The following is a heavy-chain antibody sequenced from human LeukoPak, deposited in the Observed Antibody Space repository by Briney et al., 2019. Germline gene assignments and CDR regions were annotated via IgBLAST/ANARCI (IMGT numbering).Heavy chain of an antibody. CDR3: ATSVRSTSCFDP. J-gene: IGHJ5*02. V-gene: IGHV1-24*01. D-gene: IGHD2-2*01. CDR1: GYTLTELS. Sequence: ASVKVSCKVSGYTLTELSMHWVRQAPGKGLEWMGGFDPEDGETIYAQKFQGRVTMTEDTSTDTAYMELSSLRSEDTAVYYCATSVRSTSCFDPWGQGTLVTVSS. CDR2: FDPEDGET.